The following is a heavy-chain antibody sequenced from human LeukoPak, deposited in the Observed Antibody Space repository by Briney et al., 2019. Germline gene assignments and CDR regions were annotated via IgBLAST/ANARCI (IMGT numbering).Heavy chain of an antibody. CDR3: ARPLYSSSSGSDY. CDR2: ISSSSSYI. J-gene: IGHJ4*02. D-gene: IGHD6-6*01. CDR1: GFTFSSYW. V-gene: IGHV3-21*01. Sequence: GGSLRLSCAASGFTFSSYWMHWVRQAPGKGLVWVSSISSSSSYIYYADSVKGRFTISRDNAKNSLYLQMNSLRAEDTAVYYCARPLYSSSSGSDYWGQGTLVTVSS.